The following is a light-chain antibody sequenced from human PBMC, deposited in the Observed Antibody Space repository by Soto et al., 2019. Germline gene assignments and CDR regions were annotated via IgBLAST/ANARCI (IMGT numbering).Light chain of an antibody. CDR2: EGS. CDR1: SSDVGSYNL. V-gene: IGLV2-23*01. J-gene: IGLJ1*01. CDR3: CSYAGSSTFYV. Sequence: QSALTQPASVSGSPGQSITISCTGTSSDVGSYNLVSWSQQHPGKAPKLMIYEGSKRPSGVSNRLSGSKSGNTASLTISGLQAEDEADYYCCSYAGSSTFYVFGTGTKVTVL.